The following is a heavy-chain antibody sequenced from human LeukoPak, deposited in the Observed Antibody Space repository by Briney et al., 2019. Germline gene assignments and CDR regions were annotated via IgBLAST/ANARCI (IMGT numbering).Heavy chain of an antibody. CDR1: GFTFSSAW. V-gene: IGHV3-15*01. Sequence: GGSLRLSCAASGFTFSSAWMSWVRQAPGKGLEWVGRIKSKTDGGTTDYAAPVKGRFTISRDDSKNTLYLQMNSLKTEDTAVYYCTTEGIQLWSGPSGYWGQGTLVTVSS. D-gene: IGHD5-18*01. J-gene: IGHJ4*02. CDR2: IKSKTDGGTT. CDR3: TTEGIQLWSGPSGY.